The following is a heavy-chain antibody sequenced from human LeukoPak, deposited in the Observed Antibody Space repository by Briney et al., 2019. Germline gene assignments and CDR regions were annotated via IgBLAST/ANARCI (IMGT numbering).Heavy chain of an antibody. J-gene: IGHJ2*01. CDR1: GYTFTSYD. D-gene: IGHD6-13*01. CDR2: MNPNSGST. CDR3: ARVPTHSSSFDWYFDL. V-gene: IGHV1-8*02. Sequence: ASVKVSCKASGYTFTSYDINWVRQATGQGLEWMGWMNPNSGSTSYAQKFQGRVTMTRDTSTSTVYMELSSLRSEDTAVYYCARVPTHSSSFDWYFDLWGRGTLVTVSS.